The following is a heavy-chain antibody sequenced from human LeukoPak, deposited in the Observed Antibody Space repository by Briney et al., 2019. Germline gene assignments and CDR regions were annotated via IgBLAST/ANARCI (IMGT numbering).Heavy chain of an antibody. D-gene: IGHD4-17*01. V-gene: IGHV4-59*01. CDR2: IYYSGST. CDR1: GGSISSYY. J-gene: IGHJ3*02. CDR3: ARSDYGNAFDI. Sequence: SETLSLTCSVSGGSISSYYWSWIRQPPGKGLEWIGYIYYSGSTNYNPSLKSRVTISVDTSKNQFSLKLSSVTAADTAVYYCARSDYGNAFDIWGQGTMVTVSS.